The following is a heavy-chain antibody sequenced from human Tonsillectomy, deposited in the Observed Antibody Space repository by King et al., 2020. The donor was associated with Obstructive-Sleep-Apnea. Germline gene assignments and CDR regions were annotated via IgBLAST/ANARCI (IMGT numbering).Heavy chain of an antibody. J-gene: IGHJ3*02. V-gene: IGHV4-59*01. D-gene: IGHD3-22*01. CDR1: GGSISSYY. CDR3: ARDKDSSGYYDAFDI. Sequence: HVQLQESGPGLVKPSETLSLTCTVSGGSISSYYWSWIRQPPGKGLEWIGYIYYSGSTNYNPSLKGRVTISGDTSKNQFSLKLSSVTAADTAVYYCARDKDSSGYYDAFDIWGQGTMVTVSS. CDR2: IYYSGST.